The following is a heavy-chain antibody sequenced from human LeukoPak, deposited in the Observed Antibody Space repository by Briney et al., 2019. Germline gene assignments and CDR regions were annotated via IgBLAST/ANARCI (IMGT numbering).Heavy chain of an antibody. V-gene: IGHV4-34*01. CDR1: GGSFSGYY. Sequence: SETLSLTCAVFGGSFSGYYWIWIRQPPGRGLEWIGEINHSGSINYNSSLKSRVTISVDTSKNQFSLKLSSVTAADTAVYYCARLTKNDSGTYRFGKKKRGYMDVWGKGTTVTISS. D-gene: IGHD3-10*01. CDR3: ARLTKNDSGTYRFGKKKRGYMDV. CDR2: INHSGSI. J-gene: IGHJ6*03.